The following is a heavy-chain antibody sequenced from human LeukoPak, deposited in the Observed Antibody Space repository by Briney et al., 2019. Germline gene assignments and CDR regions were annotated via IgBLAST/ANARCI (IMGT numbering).Heavy chain of an antibody. CDR2: IYPGDSDT. D-gene: IGHD6-19*01. Sequence: GGSLQISGKGSGYRFTSYWIGWVRRLPGKGREWMGIIYPGDSDTRYSPSFQAQVTISAAKSIRTAYLQWSSLKASDTAMYYCARQGSSGCSDYWGQGTLVTVSS. CDR1: GYRFTSYW. V-gene: IGHV5-51*01. J-gene: IGHJ4*02. CDR3: ARQGSSGCSDY.